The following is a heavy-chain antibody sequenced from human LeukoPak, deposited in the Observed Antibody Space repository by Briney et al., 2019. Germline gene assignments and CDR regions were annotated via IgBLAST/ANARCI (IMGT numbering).Heavy chain of an antibody. CDR2: IIPIFGTA. D-gene: IGHD6-13*01. V-gene: IGHV1-69*05. CDR1: GYPFIGNY. Sequence: SVKVSCKASGYPFIGNYIHWVRQAPGQGLEWMGGIIPIFGTANYAQKFQGRVTITTDESTSTAYMELSSLRSEDTAVYYCARDRGIASHDAFDIWGQGTMVTVSS. J-gene: IGHJ3*02. CDR3: ARDRGIASHDAFDI.